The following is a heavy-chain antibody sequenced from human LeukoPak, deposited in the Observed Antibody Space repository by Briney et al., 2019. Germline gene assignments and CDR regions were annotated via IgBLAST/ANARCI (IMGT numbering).Heavy chain of an antibody. V-gene: IGHV3-20*04. CDR3: XXSRGSSAPFDY. Sequence: GGSLRLSCAASGFTSDDYGMSWVRQAPGKGLEWVSGINWNGGSTGYADSVKGRFTISRDNAKNSLYLQMNSLRAEDTALYYXXXSRGSSAPFDYWGQGTLVTVSS. D-gene: IGHD6-6*01. CDR1: GFTSDDYG. J-gene: IGHJ4*02. CDR2: INWNGGST.